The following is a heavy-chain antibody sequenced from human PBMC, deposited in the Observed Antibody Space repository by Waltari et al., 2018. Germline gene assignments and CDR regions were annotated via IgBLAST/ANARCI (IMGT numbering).Heavy chain of an antibody. Sequence: QVQLQESGPGLVKPSETLSLTCAVSGYSIRSGYYWGWIRQPPGKGLEWMGSIYHSGSTYYNPSLKSRVTISVDTSKNQFSLKLSSVTAADTAVYYCATLAAGDYGDYLFDYWGQGTLVTVSS. CDR1: GYSIRSGYY. D-gene: IGHD4-17*01. J-gene: IGHJ4*02. CDR3: ATLAAGDYGDYLFDY. V-gene: IGHV4-38-2*01. CDR2: IYHSGST.